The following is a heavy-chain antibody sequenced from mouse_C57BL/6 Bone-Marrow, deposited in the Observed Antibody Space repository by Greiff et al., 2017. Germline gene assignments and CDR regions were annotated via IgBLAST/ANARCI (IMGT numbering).Heavy chain of an antibody. D-gene: IGHD1-1*01. CDR2: ISYDGSN. CDR1: GYSITSCYY. Sequence: EVKLQESGPGLVKPSQSLSLTCSVTGYSITSCYYWNWIRQFPGNKLEWMGYISYDGSNNYNPSLKNRISITRDTSKNQFFLKLNSVTTEDTATYYCARDYYGGSYDYWGQGTTLTVSS. V-gene: IGHV3-6*01. J-gene: IGHJ2*01. CDR3: ARDYYGGSYDY.